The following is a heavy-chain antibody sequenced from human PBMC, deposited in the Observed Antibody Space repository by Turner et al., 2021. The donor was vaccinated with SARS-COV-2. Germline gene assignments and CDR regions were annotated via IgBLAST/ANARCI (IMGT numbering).Heavy chain of an antibody. D-gene: IGHD3-22*01. CDR1: GFTFSGHS. Sequence: EVQLVESGGGLVKPGGSLTLSCAASGFTFSGHSMNWVRQAPGKGLEWVSSISSSSNYIYYADAVKGRFTISRDNAKNSLFLQMNSLRAEDTAVYYCARARWDYYDSSGYYPDAFDIWGQGTMVTVSS. V-gene: IGHV3-21*01. J-gene: IGHJ3*02. CDR2: ISSSSNYI. CDR3: ARARWDYYDSSGYYPDAFDI.